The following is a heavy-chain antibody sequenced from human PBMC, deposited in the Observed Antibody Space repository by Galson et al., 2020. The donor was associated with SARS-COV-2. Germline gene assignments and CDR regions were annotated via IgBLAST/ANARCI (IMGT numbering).Heavy chain of an antibody. CDR3: ARGRLMVGAVYFDQ. D-gene: IGHD1-26*01. V-gene: IGHV4-59*11. CDR2: VYYSGAT. Sequence: SETLSLTCPVSGGPPSSLYWSWIRQPPGKALEYIGYVYYSGATHYNPSLASRVTISLDTSKNQFSLTLSSVTAADTAVYYCARGRLMVGAVYFDQWGQGTLVTVSS. CDR1: GGPPSSLY. J-gene: IGHJ4*02.